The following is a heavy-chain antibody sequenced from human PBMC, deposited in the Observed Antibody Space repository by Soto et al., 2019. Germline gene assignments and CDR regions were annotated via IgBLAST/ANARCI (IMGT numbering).Heavy chain of an antibody. CDR2: IKSKVDGSTT. J-gene: IGHJ4*02. CDR3: ATPRPGTHGYGY. Sequence: EVQLVQSGGGLVKPGGSLRLSCAASGITLSNFWMTWVRQAPGKGLEWVGRIKSKVDGSTTEYGSPVKDRFVISRDDSEISLDLQMHGLKTEDTAVYYCATPRPGTHGYGYWGQGTLVTVSS. D-gene: IGHD5-18*01. CDR1: GITLSNFW. V-gene: IGHV3-15*01.